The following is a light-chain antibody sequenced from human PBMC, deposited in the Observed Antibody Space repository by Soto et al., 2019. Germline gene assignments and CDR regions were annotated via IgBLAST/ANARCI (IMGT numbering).Light chain of an antibody. CDR3: NSYAGSNTYV. CDR1: SSNIGSNY. J-gene: IGLJ1*01. Sequence: QSVLTQPPSAAQTPGQRVTISCSGTSSNIGSNYVSWYQQLPGTAPKLLIYRNNQRPSGVPDRFSGSKSGTSASLAISGLRSEDEADYFCNSYAGSNTYVFGSGTKLTVL. CDR2: RNN. V-gene: IGLV1-47*01.